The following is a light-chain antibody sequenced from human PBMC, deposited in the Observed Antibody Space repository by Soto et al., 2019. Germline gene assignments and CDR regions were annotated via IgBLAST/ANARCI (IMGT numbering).Light chain of an antibody. V-gene: IGLV1-44*01. Sequence: QSVLTQPPSASGTPGQRVIISCSGSSSHIGSNTVNWYQQLPGTAPKLLIYSNNQRPSGVPDRFSGSKSGTSASLAISGLQSEDEADYYCAAWYDSLNGRYVFGTGTKLTVL. CDR3: AAWYDSLNGRYV. CDR2: SNN. CDR1: SSHIGSNT. J-gene: IGLJ1*01.